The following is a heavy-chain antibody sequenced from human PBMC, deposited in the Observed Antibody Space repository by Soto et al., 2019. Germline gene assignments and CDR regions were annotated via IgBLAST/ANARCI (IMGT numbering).Heavy chain of an antibody. V-gene: IGHV3-21*01. CDR2: ISSSSSYI. CDR3: ARVVVVPAAGIDY. CDR1: GFTFSSYS. J-gene: IGHJ4*02. D-gene: IGHD2-2*01. Sequence: EVQLVESGGGLVKPGGSLRLSCAASGFTFSSYSMNWVRQAPGKGLEWVSSISSSSSYIYYADSVKGRFTISRDNAKNSLYLQMTSLRADDTAVYYCARVVVVPAAGIDYWGQGTLFTVSS.